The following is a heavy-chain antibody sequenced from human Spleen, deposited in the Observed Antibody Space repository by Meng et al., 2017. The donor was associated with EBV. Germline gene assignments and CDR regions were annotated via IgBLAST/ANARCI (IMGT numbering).Heavy chain of an antibody. CDR2: IWYDENNT. J-gene: IGHJ4*02. V-gene: IGHV3-33*01. CDR3: ARSGLRFLEWPDPPIDY. CDR1: GFTFSSYG. Sequence: QVQLVESGGGVVQPGRSLRLSCAASGFTFSSYGMHWVRQAPGKGLEWVAIIWYDENNTYYVDSVKGRFTISRDNSKDTLYLQMNSLRAEDTAMYYCARSGLRFLEWPDPPIDYWGQGTLVTVAS. D-gene: IGHD3-3*01.